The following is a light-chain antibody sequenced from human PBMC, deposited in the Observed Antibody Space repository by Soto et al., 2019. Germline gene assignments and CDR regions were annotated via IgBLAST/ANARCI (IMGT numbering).Light chain of an antibody. V-gene: IGLV2-14*01. Sequence: QSALTQPASVSGSPGQSITISCTGGSSDVGGYNYVSWYQQHPGKAPKLMIYEVSNRPSGVSNRFSGSKSGNTASLTISGLQAEDEADYYCSSYTSTSILYVFGTGTKLTVL. CDR2: EVS. CDR1: SSDVGGYNY. CDR3: SSYTSTSILYV. J-gene: IGLJ1*01.